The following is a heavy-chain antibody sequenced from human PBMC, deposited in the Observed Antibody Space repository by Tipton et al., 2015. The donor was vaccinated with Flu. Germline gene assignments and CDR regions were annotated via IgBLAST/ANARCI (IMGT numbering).Heavy chain of an antibody. CDR2: VYYRGGT. Sequence: GLVKPSETLSLTCSVSGGSVSNENFYWTWVRQPPGKGLEWIGYVYYRGGTIYSPSLKSRVTMSVDTSKNQFSLKLPSVTAADMAVYYCASGGGQRGDYWGQGILVTVSS. V-gene: IGHV4-61*01. D-gene: IGHD1-26*01. CDR3: ASGGGQRGDY. J-gene: IGHJ4*02. CDR1: GGSVSNENFY.